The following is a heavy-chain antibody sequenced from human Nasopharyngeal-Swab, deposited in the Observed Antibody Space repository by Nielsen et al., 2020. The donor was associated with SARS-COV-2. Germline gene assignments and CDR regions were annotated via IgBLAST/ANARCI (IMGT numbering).Heavy chain of an antibody. CDR3: ARDAPAHYGAFY. D-gene: IGHD4-17*01. J-gene: IGHJ4*02. CDR1: GFTFSTYH. CDR2: IAHDASNE. V-gene: IGHV3-30*03. Sequence: GESLKISCAASGFTFSTYHMNWVRQAPGKGLEWVAFIAHDASNEYYGDSVKGRFSISRDSSKNTLYLQMDSLRGEDTAVYYCARDAPAHYGAFYWGRGTLVTVSS.